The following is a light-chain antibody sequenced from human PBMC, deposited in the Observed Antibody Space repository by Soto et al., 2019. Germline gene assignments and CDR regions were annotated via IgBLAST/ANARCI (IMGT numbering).Light chain of an antibody. CDR2: GVT. CDR3: ASYTGSSTHV. Sequence: QSVLTQPASMSGSPGQSITISCTGTSGDVGFYDFVSWYQQHPGKVPRLIIYGVTKRPSGVSHRFSGSKSGNTASLTISGLQVEDEADYSCASYTGSSTHVFGGGTKLTVL. CDR1: SGDVGFYDF. V-gene: IGLV2-14*03. J-gene: IGLJ3*02.